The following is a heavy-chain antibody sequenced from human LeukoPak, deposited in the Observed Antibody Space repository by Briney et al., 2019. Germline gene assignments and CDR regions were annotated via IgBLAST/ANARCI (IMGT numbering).Heavy chain of an antibody. Sequence: SGTLSLTCTVSGGSISSSSYYWGWIRQPPGKGLEWIGSIYYSGSTYYNPSLKSRVTISVDTSKNQFSLKLSSVTAADTAVYYCAPGYSGYFDYWGQGTLVTVSS. V-gene: IGHV4-39*01. CDR1: GGSISSSSYY. J-gene: IGHJ4*02. D-gene: IGHD5-12*01. CDR2: IYYSGST. CDR3: APGYSGYFDY.